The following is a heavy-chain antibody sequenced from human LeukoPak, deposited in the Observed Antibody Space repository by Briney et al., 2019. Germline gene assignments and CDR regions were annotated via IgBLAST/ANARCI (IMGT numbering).Heavy chain of an antibody. V-gene: IGHV1-2*04. J-gene: IGHJ4*02. CDR2: INPNSGGT. Sequence: GASVKVSCKASGGTLGADTVTWVRQAPGQGLEWMGWINPNSGGTNYAQKFQGWVTMTRDTSISTAYMELSRLRSGDTAVYYCARGGAVYYDSSGPFDYWGQGTLVTVSS. D-gene: IGHD3-22*01. CDR3: ARGGAVYYDSSGPFDY. CDR1: GGTLGADT.